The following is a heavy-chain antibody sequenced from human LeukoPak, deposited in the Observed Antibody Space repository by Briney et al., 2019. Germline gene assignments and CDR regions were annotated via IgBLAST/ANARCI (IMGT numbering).Heavy chain of an antibody. CDR3: ATRSGSYSYDAFDI. J-gene: IGHJ3*02. V-gene: IGHV4-39*01. Sequence: SETLSLTCTVSGGSISSSSYYWGWIRQPPGKGLEWIGSIYYSWSTYYNPSLKSRVTISVDTSKNQFSLKLSSVTAADTAVYYCATRSGSYSYDAFDIWGQGTMVTVSS. CDR1: GGSISSSSYY. CDR2: IYYSWST. D-gene: IGHD1-26*01.